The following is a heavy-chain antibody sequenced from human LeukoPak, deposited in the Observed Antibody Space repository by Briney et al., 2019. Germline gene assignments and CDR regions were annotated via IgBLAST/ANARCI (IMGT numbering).Heavy chain of an antibody. Sequence: ASVKVSCKASGYTFTSYGISWVRQAPGQGLEWMGWISAYNGNTNYAQKLQGRVTMTTDTSTSTAYMELRSLRSDDTAVYYCARSAKYYYDSSDNHEFDYWGQGTLVTVSS. V-gene: IGHV1-18*01. J-gene: IGHJ4*02. CDR1: GYTFTSYG. D-gene: IGHD3-22*01. CDR3: ARSAKYYYDSSDNHEFDY. CDR2: ISAYNGNT.